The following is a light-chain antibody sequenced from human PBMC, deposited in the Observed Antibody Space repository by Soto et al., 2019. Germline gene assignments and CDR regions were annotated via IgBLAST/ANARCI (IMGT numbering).Light chain of an antibody. V-gene: IGKV1-39*01. CDR3: QQRYSTPLT. CDR2: AAS. Sequence: IQMTQSPPSLSASVGARVAIPYRASHNINSFLNWYQKKPGKAPKLLIYAASSLQSGVPSRLSGSGSGTDFTLTISGLQPEEFATYLGQQRYSTPLTFGGGTKVDIK. CDR1: HNINSF. J-gene: IGKJ4*01.